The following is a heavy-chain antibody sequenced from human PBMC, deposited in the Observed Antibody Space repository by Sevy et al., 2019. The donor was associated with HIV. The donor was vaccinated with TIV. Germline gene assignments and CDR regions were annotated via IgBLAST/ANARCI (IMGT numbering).Heavy chain of an antibody. D-gene: IGHD6-19*01. Sequence: GGSLRLSCAASGFTFSSYSMNWVRQAPGKGLEWVSYISSSSSTIDYADSVKGRFTISRDNAKNSLYLQMNSLRAEDTAVYYCAREPRLWLVFDYWGQGTLVTVSS. CDR1: GFTFSSYS. CDR2: ISSSSSTI. CDR3: AREPRLWLVFDY. J-gene: IGHJ4*02. V-gene: IGHV3-48*01.